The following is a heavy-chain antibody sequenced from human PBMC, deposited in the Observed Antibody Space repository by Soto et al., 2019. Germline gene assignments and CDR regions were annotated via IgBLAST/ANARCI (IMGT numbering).Heavy chain of an antibody. CDR1: GYTFTSYG. CDR2: ISAYNGNT. D-gene: IGHD1-26*01. CDR3: ARLYSGSSGDWFDP. Sequence: QVQLVQSGAEVKKPGASVKVSCKASGYTFTSYGISWVRQAPGQGLEWMGWISAYNGNTNYAQKLQGRVTMTTDTXXXXXYMELXXXXSDDTAVYYCARLYSGSSGDWFDPWGQGTLVTVSS. J-gene: IGHJ5*02. V-gene: IGHV1-18*01.